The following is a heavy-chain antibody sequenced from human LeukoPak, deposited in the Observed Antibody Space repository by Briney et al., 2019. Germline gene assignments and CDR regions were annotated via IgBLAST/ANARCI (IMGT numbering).Heavy chain of an antibody. Sequence: GGSLRLSCAASGFTFSSYSMNWVRQAPGKGLEWVSTISGSGDSTYYADSVKGRFTISKDNSKDTLYLQMSSVRVDDTAVYYCARDRGRYYDSRGFYWGYYFDSWGQGILVTVST. V-gene: IGHV3-23*01. D-gene: IGHD3-22*01. CDR3: ARDRGRYYDSRGFYWGYYFDS. CDR2: ISGSGDST. J-gene: IGHJ4*02. CDR1: GFTFSSYS.